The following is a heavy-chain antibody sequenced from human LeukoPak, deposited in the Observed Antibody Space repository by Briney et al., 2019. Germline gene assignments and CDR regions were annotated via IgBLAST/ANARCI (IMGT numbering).Heavy chain of an antibody. D-gene: IGHD2-21*02. Sequence: PSQTLSLICTVTGGSISSGDDYWSWIRQPAGKELEWVGHICSSGSTNYNPSLKSRVTISVDTSKNQFSLNLNSVTAADTAVYYCARGQCGGNCAFALYFDLWGGGTLVTVSS. V-gene: IGHV4-61*09. CDR3: ARGQCGGNCAFALYFDL. CDR2: ICSSGST. CDR1: GGSISSGDDY. J-gene: IGHJ2*01.